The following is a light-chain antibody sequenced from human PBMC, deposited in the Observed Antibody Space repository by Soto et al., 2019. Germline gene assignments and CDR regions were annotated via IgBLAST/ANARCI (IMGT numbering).Light chain of an antibody. CDR2: DVS. CDR3: SSYTSTSTE. CDR1: SSDVGV. Sequence: QSALTQPASVSGSPGQSITISCTGTSSDVGVSWYQQHPGKAPKLMIIDVSNRPSGVSHRFSGSKSGNTASLTISGLQAEDEADYYCSSYTSTSTEFAGGTKVTVL. J-gene: IGLJ3*02. V-gene: IGLV2-14*03.